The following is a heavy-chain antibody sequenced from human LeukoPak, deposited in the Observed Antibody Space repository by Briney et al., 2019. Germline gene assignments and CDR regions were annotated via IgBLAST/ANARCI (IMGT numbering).Heavy chain of an antibody. CDR3: VRDMPTGKFDP. CDR2: INYSGIT. D-gene: IGHD2-2*01. J-gene: IGHJ5*02. V-gene: IGHV4-34*01. CDR1: GGSFSGYY. Sequence: SETLSLTCAVYGGSFSGYYWSWIRQPPGKGLEWIGSINYSGITYYTPSLKSRVTISVDTSKNQFSLKLSSVTAADTAVYYCVRDMPTGKFDPWGQGTLVTVSS.